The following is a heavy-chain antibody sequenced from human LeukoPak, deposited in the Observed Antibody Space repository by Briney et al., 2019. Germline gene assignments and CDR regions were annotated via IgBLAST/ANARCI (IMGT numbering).Heavy chain of an antibody. CDR3: ATASNGYYTTRFDY. Sequence: ASVKVSCKASGYTFTSYDINWVRQATGQGLEWMGWMNPNSGNTGYAQKFQGRVTMTRNTSISTAYMELSSLRSEDTAVYYCATASNGYYTTRFDYWGQGTLVTVSS. D-gene: IGHD3-3*01. CDR1: GYTFTSYD. V-gene: IGHV1-8*01. CDR2: MNPNSGNT. J-gene: IGHJ4*02.